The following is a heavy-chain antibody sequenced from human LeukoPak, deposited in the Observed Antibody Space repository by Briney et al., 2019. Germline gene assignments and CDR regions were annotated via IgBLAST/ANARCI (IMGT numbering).Heavy chain of an antibody. Sequence: GASVKVSCKASGGTFSSYAISWVRQAPGQGLEWMGGIIPIFGTANYAQKLQGRVTITTDESTSTAYMELSSLRSEDTAVYYCARQQLVRSYYFDYWGQGTLVTVSS. CDR2: IIPIFGTA. V-gene: IGHV1-69*05. CDR1: GGTFSSYA. D-gene: IGHD6-6*01. CDR3: ARQQLVRSYYFDY. J-gene: IGHJ4*02.